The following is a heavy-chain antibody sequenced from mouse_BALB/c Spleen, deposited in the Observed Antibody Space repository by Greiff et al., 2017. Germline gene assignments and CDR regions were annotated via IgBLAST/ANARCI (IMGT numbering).Heavy chain of an antibody. CDR1: GFTFSSYT. J-gene: IGHJ2*01. V-gene: IGHV5-6-4*01. D-gene: IGHD2-14*01. Sequence: EVMLVESGGGLVKPGGSLKLSCAASGFTFSSYTMSWVRQTPEKRLEWVATISSGGSYTYYPDSVKGRFTISRDNAKNTLYLQMSSLKSEDTAMYYCTREKVPGFVYWGQGTTLTVSS. CDR3: TREKVPGFVY. CDR2: ISSGGSYT.